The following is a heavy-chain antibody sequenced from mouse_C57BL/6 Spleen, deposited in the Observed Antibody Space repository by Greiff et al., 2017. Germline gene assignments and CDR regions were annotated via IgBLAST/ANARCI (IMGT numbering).Heavy chain of an antibody. Sequence: QVQLKESGAELAKPGASVKLSCKASGYTFTSYWMHWVKQRPGQGLEWIGYINPSSGYTKYNQKFKDKATLTADKSSRTAYMQLSSLTYEDSAVYYCAGSPPSTVVATEDYWGQGTTLTVSS. J-gene: IGHJ2*01. CDR2: INPSSGYT. CDR3: AGSPPSTVVATEDY. V-gene: IGHV1-7*01. CDR1: GYTFTSYW. D-gene: IGHD1-1*01.